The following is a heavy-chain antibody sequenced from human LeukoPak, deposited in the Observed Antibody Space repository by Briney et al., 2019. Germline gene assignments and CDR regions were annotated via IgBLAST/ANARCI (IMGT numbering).Heavy chain of an antibody. V-gene: IGHV1-69*05. D-gene: IGHD6-19*01. Sequence: SVKVSCKASGGTFSSYAISWVRQAPGQGLEWMGGIIPIFGTANYAQKFQGRVMITTDESTSTAYMELSSLRSEDTAVYYCARDFVGGIAVADRDNWFDPWGQGTLVTVSS. CDR2: IIPIFGTA. CDR3: ARDFVGGIAVADRDNWFDP. CDR1: GGTFSSYA. J-gene: IGHJ5*02.